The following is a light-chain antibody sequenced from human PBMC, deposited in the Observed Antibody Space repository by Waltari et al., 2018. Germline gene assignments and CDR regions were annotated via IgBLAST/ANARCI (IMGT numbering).Light chain of an antibody. CDR2: ENN. CDR3: GSWDSSLSTVI. Sequence: QSILTQPPSVSAAPGQKVTISCSGGSSNIGNNFLSWYQHLPGTAPQLLIYENNSLPSGIPDRFSGSKSGTSATLGITGLQTGDEADYYCGSWDSSLSTVIFGGGTKLTVL. CDR1: SSNIGNNF. J-gene: IGLJ2*01. V-gene: IGLV1-51*01.